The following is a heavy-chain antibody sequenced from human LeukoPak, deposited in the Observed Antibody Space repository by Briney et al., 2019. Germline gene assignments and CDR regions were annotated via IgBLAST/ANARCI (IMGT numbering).Heavy chain of an antibody. J-gene: IGHJ4*02. CDR2: IYYSGST. V-gene: IGHV4-39*07. Sequence: SETLSLTCTVSGGSISSSSYYWGWIRQPPGKGLEWIGSIYYSGSTYYNPSLKSRVTISVDTSKNQFSLKLSSVTAADTAVYYCARAPYYYDSSGYGPTSFKYYFDYWGQGTLVTVSS. D-gene: IGHD3-22*01. CDR1: GGSISSSSYY. CDR3: ARAPYYYDSSGYGPTSFKYYFDY.